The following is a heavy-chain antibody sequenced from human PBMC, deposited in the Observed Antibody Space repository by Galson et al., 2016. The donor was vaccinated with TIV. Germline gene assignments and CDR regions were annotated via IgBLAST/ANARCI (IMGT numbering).Heavy chain of an antibody. CDR3: ATSTVGENIYYYGMDV. D-gene: IGHD1-26*01. CDR1: GLTLSRNA. V-gene: IGHV3-30-3*01. Sequence: SLRLSCAASGLTLSRNAMHWVRQSPGKGLEWVAVKSYDGGNKYYADSVKGRFTISRDNSKNTLYLQMNSLTIEDTADYYCATSTVGENIYYYGMDVWGHGTTVTVSS. CDR2: KSYDGGNK. J-gene: IGHJ6*02.